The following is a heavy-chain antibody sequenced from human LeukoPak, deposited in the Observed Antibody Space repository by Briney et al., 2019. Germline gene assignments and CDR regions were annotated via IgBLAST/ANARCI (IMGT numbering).Heavy chain of an antibody. CDR1: GGSISSYY. CDR2: IYYTGNT. D-gene: IGHD1-1*01. J-gene: IGHJ5*02. V-gene: IGHV4-59*01. CDR3: ARDRLQLQS. Sequence: SETLSLTCTVSGGSISSYYWNWIRQPPGKGLEWIGYIYYTGNTNYNPSLKSRVTISVDTSKNQFSLKLSSVTAADTAVYYCARDRLQLQSWGQGTLVTVSS.